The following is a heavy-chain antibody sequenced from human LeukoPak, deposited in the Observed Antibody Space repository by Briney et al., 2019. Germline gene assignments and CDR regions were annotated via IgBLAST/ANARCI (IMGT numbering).Heavy chain of an antibody. Sequence: ASVKVSCKASGYTFTGYYMHWVRQPPGQGLEWMGWINPNSGGTNYAQKFQGWVTMTRETSISTAYMELSRLRSDDTAGYYCARVGFSPRGFAFDIWGQGTMVTVSS. CDR3: ARVGFSPRGFAFDI. CDR2: INPNSGGT. CDR1: GYTFTGYY. D-gene: IGHD3-3*01. J-gene: IGHJ3*02. V-gene: IGHV1-2*04.